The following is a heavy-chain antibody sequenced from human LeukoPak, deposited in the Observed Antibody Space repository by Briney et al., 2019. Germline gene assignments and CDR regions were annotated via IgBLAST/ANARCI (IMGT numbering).Heavy chain of an antibody. J-gene: IGHJ4*02. CDR2: ISSSSSTL. V-gene: IGHV3-48*02. CDR3: ARDPLAVAATGGFDY. CDR1: GFTFSSYS. D-gene: IGHD6-19*01. Sequence: GRALRLSCSASGFTFSSYSMNWVRQAPGNGLEGVSYISSSSSTLYDGDSVKGRLTISRDNAKNSLYLQMNSLRDEDTAVYYCARDPLAVAATGGFDYWGQGTLVTVSS.